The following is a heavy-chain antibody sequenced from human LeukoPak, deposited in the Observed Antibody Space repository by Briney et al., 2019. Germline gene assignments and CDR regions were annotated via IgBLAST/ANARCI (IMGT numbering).Heavy chain of an antibody. J-gene: IGHJ6*02. CDR3: ARRNAMDV. CDR2: IYYSGSN. CDR1: GGSISSYY. Sequence: SETLSLTCTVSGGSISSYYWSWIRQPPGKGLEWIGYIYYSGSNNYNPSLKSRVTISVDTSKNQFSLKLSSVTAADTAVYYCARRNAMDVWGQGTTVIVFS. V-gene: IGHV4-59*01.